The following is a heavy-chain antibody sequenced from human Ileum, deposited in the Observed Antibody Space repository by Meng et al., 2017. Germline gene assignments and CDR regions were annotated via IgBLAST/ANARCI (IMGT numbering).Heavy chain of an antibody. Sequence: VQLVQSGAEVKKPGASVKVSCKASGYTFTSYYMHWVRQAPGQGLEWMGIINPSGGSTSYAQKFQGRVTMTRDTSTSTVYMELSSLRSEDTAVYYCARDGFLVYYDSSGYPDYWGQGTLVTVSS. J-gene: IGHJ4*02. CDR2: INPSGGST. V-gene: IGHV1-46*01. D-gene: IGHD3-22*01. CDR3: ARDGFLVYYDSSGYPDY. CDR1: GYTFTSYY.